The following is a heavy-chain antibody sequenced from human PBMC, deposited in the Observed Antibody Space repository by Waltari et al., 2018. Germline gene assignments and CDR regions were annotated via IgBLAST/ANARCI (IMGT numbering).Heavy chain of an antibody. Sequence: QVQLVQSGAEVKKPGSSVKVSCKASGGTFSKYAISWVRQAPGQGLEWMGSITPIVGTTNYTQKFQGRVTITADKSTSTAFMELSSLTSDDTAIYYCARDFSVSPRGLYSYYYMDVWGKGTTVTVSS. CDR1: GGTFSKYA. CDR3: ARDFSVSPRGLYSYYYMDV. CDR2: ITPIVGTT. D-gene: IGHD3-3*01. J-gene: IGHJ6*03. V-gene: IGHV1-69*04.